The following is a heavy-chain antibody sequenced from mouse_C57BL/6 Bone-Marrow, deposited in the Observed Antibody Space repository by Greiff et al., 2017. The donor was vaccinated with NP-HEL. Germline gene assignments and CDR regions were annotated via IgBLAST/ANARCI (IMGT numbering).Heavy chain of an antibody. D-gene: IGHD1-1*01. Sequence: VMLVESGAELVKPGASVKISCKASGYAFSSYWMNWVKQRPGKGLEWIGQIYPGDGDTNYNGKFKGKATLTADKSSSTAYMQLSSLTSEDSAVYFCARERASITTVVAPDYWGQGTTLTVSS. CDR3: ARERASITTVVAPDY. J-gene: IGHJ2*01. CDR2: IYPGDGDT. CDR1: GYAFSSYW. V-gene: IGHV1-80*01.